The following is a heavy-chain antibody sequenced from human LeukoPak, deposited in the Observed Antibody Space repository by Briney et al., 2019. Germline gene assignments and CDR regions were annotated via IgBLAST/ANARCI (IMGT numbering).Heavy chain of an antibody. Sequence: GGSLRLSCAASGFTFSTYNMNWVRQAPGKGLEWVSSITSSSSYIYYADSVKGRFTISRDNAKNSLYLQMNSLRVEDTAVYYCARDLGATIFDFDYWGRGTLVTVSS. CDR1: GFTFSTYN. CDR2: ITSSSSYI. D-gene: IGHD1-26*01. CDR3: ARDLGATIFDFDY. V-gene: IGHV3-21*01. J-gene: IGHJ4*02.